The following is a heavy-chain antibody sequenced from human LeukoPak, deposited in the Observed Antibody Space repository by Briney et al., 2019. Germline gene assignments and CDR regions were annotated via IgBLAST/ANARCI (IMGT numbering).Heavy chain of an antibody. J-gene: IGHJ3*02. CDR3: MGYCSSTSRPLTQAFDI. V-gene: IGHV1-46*01. Sequence: ASVKVSCKAAGHTFRSYYMHWVRQAPGQGLEWMGIINPSDGNTSYTQKFQGRLTMTRDTSTNTVYMELSSLRSEDTAVYYCMGYCSSTSRPLTQAFDIWGQGTMVTVSS. D-gene: IGHD2-2*01. CDR1: GHTFRSYY. CDR2: INPSDGNT.